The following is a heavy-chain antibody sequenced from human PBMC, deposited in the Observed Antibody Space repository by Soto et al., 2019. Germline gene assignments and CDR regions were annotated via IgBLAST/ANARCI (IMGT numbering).Heavy chain of an antibody. D-gene: IGHD6-13*01. CDR1: GVTFSNAW. V-gene: IGHV3-15*01. J-gene: IGHJ4*02. Sequence: GGSLILSCAASGVTFSNAWMSWVRQAPGKGLEWVGRIKSKTDGGTTDYAAPVKGRFTISRDDSKNTLYLQMNSLKTEDTAVYYCTTDYRIAAAGTGGWGQGTLVTVSS. CDR2: IKSKTDGGTT. CDR3: TTDYRIAAAGTGG.